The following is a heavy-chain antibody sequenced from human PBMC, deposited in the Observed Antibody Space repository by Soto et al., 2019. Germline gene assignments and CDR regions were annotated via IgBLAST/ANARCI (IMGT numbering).Heavy chain of an antibody. CDR2: ISGSGGST. D-gene: IGHD6-19*01. CDR3: AKQRRWLVPFNSGAFDI. V-gene: IGHV3-23*01. Sequence: GGSLRLSCAASGFTFSSYAMSWVRQAPGKGLEWVSAISGSGGSTYYADSVKGRFTISRDNSKNTLYLQMNSLRAEDTAVYYCAKQRRWLVPFNSGAFDIWGQGTMVTVSS. CDR1: GFTFSSYA. J-gene: IGHJ3*02.